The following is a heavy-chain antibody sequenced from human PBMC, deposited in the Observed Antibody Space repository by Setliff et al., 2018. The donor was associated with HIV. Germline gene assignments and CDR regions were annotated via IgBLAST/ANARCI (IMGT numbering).Heavy chain of an antibody. V-gene: IGHV3-33*06. J-gene: IGHJ4*02. CDR3: AKGPVTDSEVYFDY. D-gene: IGHD4-4*01. Sequence: LSLSCAASGFTFSSYGMHWVRQAPGKGLEWVAVIWYDGSNKYYADSVKGRFTISRDNSKNTLYLQMNSLRAEDTAVYYCAKGPVTDSEVYFDYWGQGTLVTVSS. CDR2: IWYDGSNK. CDR1: GFTFSSYG.